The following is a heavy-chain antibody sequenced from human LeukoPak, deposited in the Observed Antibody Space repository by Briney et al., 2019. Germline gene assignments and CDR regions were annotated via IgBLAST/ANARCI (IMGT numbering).Heavy chain of an antibody. V-gene: IGHV3-74*01. Sequence: GGSLRLSCAASGFTFSSYWMHWVRQAPGKGLAWVSRINSDGSSTSYADSVKGRFTISRDNAKNTLYLQMNSLRAEDTAVYYCARGDSGSYHLDYRGQGTLVTVSS. CDR3: ARGDSGSYHLDY. D-gene: IGHD1-26*01. J-gene: IGHJ4*02. CDR2: INSDGSST. CDR1: GFTFSSYW.